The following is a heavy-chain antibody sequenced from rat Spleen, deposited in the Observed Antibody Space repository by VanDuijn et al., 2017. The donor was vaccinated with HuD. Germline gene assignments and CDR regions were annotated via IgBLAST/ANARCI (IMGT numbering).Heavy chain of an antibody. CDR2: ISYGDSSGHSGT. V-gene: IGHV5-22*01. CDR3: ARLTGGHFDY. CDR1: GFTFSDYY. J-gene: IGHJ2*01. Sequence: EVQLVESDGGLVQPGRSLKLSCAASGFTFSDYYMAWVRQAPTTGLEWVATISYGDSSGHSGTYYGDSVKGRFTISRDNAKSTLSLQMNSLRSEDTATYYCARLTGGHFDYWGQGVMGTVSS. D-gene: IGHD5-1*01.